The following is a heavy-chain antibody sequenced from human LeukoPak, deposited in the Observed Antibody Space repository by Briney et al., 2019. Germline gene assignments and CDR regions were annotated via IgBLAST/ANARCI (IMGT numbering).Heavy chain of an antibody. CDR1: GFTFSYYS. Sequence: GGSLRLSCAASGFTFSYYSMNWVRQAPGKGLEWVSSISRCSTYIYYADSVKGRFTISRDNAKNSLYLQLNSLRAEDTAVYYCARDGAPYDYGDFLDFDYWGQGTLVTVSS. J-gene: IGHJ4*02. D-gene: IGHD4-17*01. CDR3: ARDGAPYDYGDFLDFDY. CDR2: ISRCSTYI. V-gene: IGHV3-21*01.